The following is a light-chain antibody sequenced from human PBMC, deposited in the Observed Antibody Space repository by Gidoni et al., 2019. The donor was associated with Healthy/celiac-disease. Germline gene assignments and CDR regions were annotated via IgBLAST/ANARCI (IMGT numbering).Light chain of an antibody. CDR2: AAS. CDR3: QQSYSTWWT. CDR1: QSISSY. Sequence: DIQMTQSPSSLSASVGDRVTITCRASQSISSYLNWYQQKPGKAPKLLIYAASSLQSGVPSRFSGSGSGTDFTLTISSLQPEDFATYYCQQSYSTWWTFXXXTKVEIK. J-gene: IGKJ1*01. V-gene: IGKV1-39*01.